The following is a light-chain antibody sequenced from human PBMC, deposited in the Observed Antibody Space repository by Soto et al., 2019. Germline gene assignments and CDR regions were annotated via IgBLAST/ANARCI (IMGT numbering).Light chain of an antibody. Sequence: EIVMTQSPATLSVSPGERATLSCRASQSVSTNLAWYQQKPGQSPXXLIYGTSTRATGVPARFSGGGSGTEFTLTINSLQSEDFAVYFCHQYNFWPTFGQGTKVDIK. J-gene: IGKJ1*01. CDR2: GTS. V-gene: IGKV3-15*01. CDR3: HQYNFWPT. CDR1: QSVSTN.